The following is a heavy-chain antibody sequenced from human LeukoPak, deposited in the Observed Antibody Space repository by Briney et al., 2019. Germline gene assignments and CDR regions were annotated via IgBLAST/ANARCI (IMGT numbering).Heavy chain of an antibody. CDR1: GFTFSSYS. CDR2: ITGSSSYI. V-gene: IGHV3-21*01. D-gene: IGHD6-6*01. CDR3: ARDVNLKQLAD. Sequence: GGSLRLSCAASGFTFSSYSMNWVRQAPGKGLEWVSSITGSSSYIYYADSVKGRFTVSKDDSKNTVYLLMSSLRPEDTAVYYCARDVNLKQLADWGQGTLVTVSS. J-gene: IGHJ4*02.